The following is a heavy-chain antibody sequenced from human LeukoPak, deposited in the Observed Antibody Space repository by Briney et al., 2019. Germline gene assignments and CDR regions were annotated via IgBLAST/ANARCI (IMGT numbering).Heavy chain of an antibody. CDR3: ATAYYYDSRGYDPLDY. D-gene: IGHD3-22*01. CDR1: GFTFSRHA. J-gene: IGHJ4*02. Sequence: PGGFLRLSCAASGFTFSRHAMSWVRQAPEKGLEWVSGISGSGGFTYYADSVKGRFTISRDNSKNTLYLQMNSLRAEDTAVYYCATAYYYDSRGYDPLDYWGQGTLVTVSS. V-gene: IGHV3-23*01. CDR2: ISGSGGFT.